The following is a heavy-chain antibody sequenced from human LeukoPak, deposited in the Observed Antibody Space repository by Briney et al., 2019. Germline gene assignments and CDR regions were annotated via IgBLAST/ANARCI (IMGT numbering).Heavy chain of an antibody. CDR2: IYYSGST. J-gene: IGHJ4*02. D-gene: IGHD3-9*01. CDR1: GGSISSGGYY. V-gene: IGHV4-31*03. Sequence: SQTLSLTCTVSGGSISSGGYYWSWIRQHPGKGLEWFGYIYYSGSTYYNPSLKSRVTISVDTSKNQFSLKLSSVTAADTAVYYCAREVYYDILTGFRAAYYFDYWGQGTLVTVSS. CDR3: AREVYYDILTGFRAAYYFDY.